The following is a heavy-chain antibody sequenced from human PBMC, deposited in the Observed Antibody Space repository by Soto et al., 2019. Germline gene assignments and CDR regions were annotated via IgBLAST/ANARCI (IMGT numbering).Heavy chain of an antibody. CDR2: MYYSGGT. CDR1: GGSISSNSYY. V-gene: IGHV4-39*01. D-gene: IGHD3-16*01. J-gene: IGHJ4*02. CDR3: ARHAAYDSVWGKSDGSDY. Sequence: QLQLQESGPGLVKPSETLSLACTVSGGSISSNSYYWDWIRQPPGKGLEWIGSMYYSGGTYHNPSLQSRITISVYTAKNQFSLHLSFVTAADTAVYYCARHAAYDSVWGKSDGSDYWGQGTLVTVSS.